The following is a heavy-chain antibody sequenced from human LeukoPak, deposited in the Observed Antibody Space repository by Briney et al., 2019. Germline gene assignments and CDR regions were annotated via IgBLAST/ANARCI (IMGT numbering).Heavy chain of an antibody. J-gene: IGHJ4*02. D-gene: IGHD1-14*01. CDR3: ARGYRILDY. CDR2: ISYDGSNK. CDR1: GFTFSSYA. Sequence: GGSLRLSCAASGFTFSSYAMHWVRQAPGKGLEWVAVISYDGSNKYYADSVKGRFTISRDNSKNTLYLQMNSLRAEDTAVCYCARGYRILDYWGQGTLVTVSS. V-gene: IGHV3-30*04.